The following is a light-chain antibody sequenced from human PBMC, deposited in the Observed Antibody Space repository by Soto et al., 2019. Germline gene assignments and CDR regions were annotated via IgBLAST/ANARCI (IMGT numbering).Light chain of an antibody. CDR1: QSVSRY. Sequence: DIVMTQSPATMSVAPGERVTLSCMASQSVSRYLAWYQQKPGQTPRLLIYEASNRAAGIPARFSGSGSGTDFTLTISRLEPEDFAVYYCQQYGSFSWTFGQGTKVDIK. V-gene: IGKV3-20*01. J-gene: IGKJ1*01. CDR2: EAS. CDR3: QQYGSFSWT.